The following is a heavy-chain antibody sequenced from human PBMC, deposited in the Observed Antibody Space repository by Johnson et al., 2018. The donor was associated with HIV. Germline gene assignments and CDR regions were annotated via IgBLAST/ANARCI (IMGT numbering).Heavy chain of an antibody. CDR3: ALGRAAGRLPAFDV. Sequence: VQLVESGGGLVKPGGSLRLSCAASGFTFSDAWLTWVRQAPGKGLEWVGRIKTKTDGGTTDYAAPVKGRFTIARDDSRNTHFLQMNSLKTDVIAGYYCALGRAAGRLPAFDVWGQGTIVTVSS. V-gene: IGHV3-15*01. J-gene: IGHJ3*01. CDR2: IKTKTDGGTT. D-gene: IGHD6-13*01. CDR1: GFTFSDAW.